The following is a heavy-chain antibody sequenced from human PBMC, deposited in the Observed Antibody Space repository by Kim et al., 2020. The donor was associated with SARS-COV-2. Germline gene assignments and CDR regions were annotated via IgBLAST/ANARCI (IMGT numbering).Heavy chain of an antibody. Sequence: YAQKFQGRVTMTRDTSISTAYMELSRLRSDDTAVYYCARMPRQLLVPFDYWGQGTLVTVSS. V-gene: IGHV1-2*02. CDR3: ARMPRQLLVPFDY. J-gene: IGHJ4*02. D-gene: IGHD3-3*01.